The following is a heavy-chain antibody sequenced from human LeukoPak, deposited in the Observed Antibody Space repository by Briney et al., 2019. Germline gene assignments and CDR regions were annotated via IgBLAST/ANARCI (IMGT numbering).Heavy chain of an antibody. CDR1: GFTFSSYA. CDR3: AKSQGGEVYYYYGMGV. J-gene: IGHJ6*02. CDR2: ISGSGDDT. V-gene: IGHV3-23*01. D-gene: IGHD2-21*01. Sequence: GGSLRLSCAASGFTFSSYAMSWVRQTPGQGLEWVSSISGSGDDTRYADVVKGRFTISRDTSKNTMYLQMNSLRGEDSAVYYCAKSQGGEVYYYYGMGVWGQGTTVTVSS.